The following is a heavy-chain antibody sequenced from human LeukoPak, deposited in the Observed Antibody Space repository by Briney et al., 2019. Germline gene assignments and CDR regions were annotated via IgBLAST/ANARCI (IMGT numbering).Heavy chain of an antibody. Sequence: PGGSLRLSCAASGFTFSDYYMSWIRQAPGKGREWVSYISSSGSTIYYADSVKGRFTISRDNAKNSLYLQMNSLRAEDTAVYYCARTLGYCSGGSCYSGAKNFDYWGQGTLVTVSS. CDR1: GFTFSDYY. CDR3: ARTLGYCSGGSCYSGAKNFDY. J-gene: IGHJ4*02. CDR2: ISSSGSTI. V-gene: IGHV3-11*04. D-gene: IGHD2-15*01.